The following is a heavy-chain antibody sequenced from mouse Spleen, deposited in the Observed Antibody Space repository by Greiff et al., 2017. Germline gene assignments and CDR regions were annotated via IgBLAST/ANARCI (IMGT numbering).Heavy chain of an antibody. CDR1: GYTFTDYY. D-gene: IGHD4-1*01. J-gene: IGHJ1*03. V-gene: IGHV1-76*01. CDR2: IYPGSGNT. CDR3: ARTANWETGYFDV. Sequence: QVQLKQSGAELVRPGASVKLSCKASGYTFTDYYINWVKQRPGQGLEWIARIYPGSGNTYYNEKFKGKATLTAEKSSSTAYMQLSSLTSEDSAVYFCARTANWETGYFDVWGTGTTVTVSS.